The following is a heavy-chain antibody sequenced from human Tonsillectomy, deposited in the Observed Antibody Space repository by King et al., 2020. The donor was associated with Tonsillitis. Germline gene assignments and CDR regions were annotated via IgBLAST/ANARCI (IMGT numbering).Heavy chain of an antibody. CDR3: AGVEYTYSSPSMDY. V-gene: IGHV4-38-2*02. D-gene: IGHD2-2*02. Sequence: LQLQESGPGLVKPSETLSLNCSVSGYSISSGYYWGWIRQPPGKGLGWLGSIYHSGNTYYNPSLKRRVTISVDTSKNQFSLKLTSVTASDTALHYCAGVEYTYSSPSMDYWGQGTLVTVSS. CDR1: GYSISSGYY. J-gene: IGHJ4*02. CDR2: IYHSGNT.